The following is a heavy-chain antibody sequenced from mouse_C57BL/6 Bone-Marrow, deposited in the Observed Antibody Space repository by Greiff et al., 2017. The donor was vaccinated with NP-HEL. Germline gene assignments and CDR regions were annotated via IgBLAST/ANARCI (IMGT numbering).Heavy chain of an antibody. J-gene: IGHJ3*01. V-gene: IGHV1-9*01. Sequence: QVQLQQSGAELMKPGASVKLSCTATGYTFTGYWIEWVKQRPGHGLEWIGEILPGSGSTNYNEKFQGKATFTATTSSNTAYIQLSSLTTEDAANYYCARRWLAYWGQGTLVTVSA. CDR3: ARRWLAY. CDR1: GYTFTGYW. CDR2: ILPGSGST.